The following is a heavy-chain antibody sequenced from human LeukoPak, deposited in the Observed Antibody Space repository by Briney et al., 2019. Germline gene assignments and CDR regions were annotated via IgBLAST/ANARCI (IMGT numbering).Heavy chain of an antibody. V-gene: IGHV3-74*01. D-gene: IGHD3-22*01. CDR2: ISSDESST. CDR3: ARGPPYYDSSGYYYGGTAFDI. CDR1: GFTFRSYW. Sequence: PGGSVRLSYVVSGFTFRSYWMHWVRQAPGKGLVWVSRISSDESSTSSADSAKGRFTISRDNAKNTLYLQMNSLRAEDTAVYYCARGPPYYDSSGYYYGGTAFDIWGQGTMVTVSS. J-gene: IGHJ3*02.